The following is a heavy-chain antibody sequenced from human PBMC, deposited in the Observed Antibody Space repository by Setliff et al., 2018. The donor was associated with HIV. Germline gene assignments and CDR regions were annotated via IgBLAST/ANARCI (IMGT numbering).Heavy chain of an antibody. D-gene: IGHD6-19*01. CDR1: GGSFSGHY. CDR3: ARVPGYSSGTSYMDV. V-gene: IGHV4-34*01. J-gene: IGHJ6*03. Sequence: SETLSLTCAVYGGSFSGHYWSWIRQTPGKGLAWIGEINHSGITKYNPSLKRRVTISVDTSKNQFSLKLRSVTAADTAVYYCARVPGYSSGTSYMDVWGKGTTVTVSS. CDR2: INHSGIT.